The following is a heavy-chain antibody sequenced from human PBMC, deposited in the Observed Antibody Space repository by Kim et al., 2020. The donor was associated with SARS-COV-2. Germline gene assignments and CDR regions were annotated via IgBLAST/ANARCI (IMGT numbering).Heavy chain of an antibody. J-gene: IGHJ4*02. CDR2: IYYSGST. D-gene: IGHD5-12*01. V-gene: IGHV4-59*01. CDR3: ARDIVATK. CDR1: GGSISSYY. Sequence: SETLSLTCTVSGGSISSYYWSWIRQPPGKGLEWIGYIYYSGSTNYNPSLKSRVTISVDTTKKQYSMKLRPVTAADKAVYYCARDIVATKWGQGPLVTVSS.